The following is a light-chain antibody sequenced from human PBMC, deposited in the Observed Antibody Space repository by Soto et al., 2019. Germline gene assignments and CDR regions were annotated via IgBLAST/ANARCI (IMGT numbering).Light chain of an antibody. V-gene: IGKV1-27*01. Sequence: DIQMTQSPSSLSAYLEDRVTITCRESQGISNYLAWYQQKPGRLPKLLLFGASTLQSGVPARFSGSGSGTHFTLTINGLLPEDVATYYCQKYDRAPFTFGPGTKVDFK. CDR1: QGISNY. CDR2: GAS. J-gene: IGKJ3*01. CDR3: QKYDRAPFT.